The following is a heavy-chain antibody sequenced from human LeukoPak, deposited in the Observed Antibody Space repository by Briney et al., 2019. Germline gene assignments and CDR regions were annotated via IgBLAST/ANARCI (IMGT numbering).Heavy chain of an antibody. V-gene: IGHV4-34*01. CDR2: INHIGST. Sequence: SETLSLTCAVYGVSFSGYYWTWVRQPPGKGLEWIGEINHIGSTNYNPSLKSRVTISVDTSKNQFSLKLSSVTAADTAVYYCARARYYYGSGSYLSYYYYYMDVWGKGTTVTVSS. D-gene: IGHD3-10*01. CDR1: GVSFSGYY. J-gene: IGHJ6*03. CDR3: ARARYYYGSGSYLSYYYYYMDV.